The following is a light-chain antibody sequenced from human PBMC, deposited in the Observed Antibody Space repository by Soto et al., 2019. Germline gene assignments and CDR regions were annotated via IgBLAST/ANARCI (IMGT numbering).Light chain of an antibody. V-gene: IGLV1-44*01. J-gene: IGLJ2*01. CDR1: SSNIGSNT. Sequence: QSVLTQPPSASGTPGQRVTISCSGSSSNIGSNTVNWYQQLPGTAPKLLIYSNNQRPSGVPDRFSGSKSGTSASLAISRLQSEDEADYYCAAWDDSPNGVVFGGGTKLTVL. CDR2: SNN. CDR3: AAWDDSPNGVV.